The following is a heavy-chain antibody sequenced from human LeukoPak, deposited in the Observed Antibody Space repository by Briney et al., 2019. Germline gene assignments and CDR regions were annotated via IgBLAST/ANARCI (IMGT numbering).Heavy chain of an antibody. J-gene: IGHJ4*02. Sequence: SETLSLTCTVSGGSISSYYWSWIRQPPGKGLEWIGYIYYSGSTNYNPSLKSRVTISVDTSKNQFSLKLSSVTAADTAVYYCARGWDYTHNFDYWGQGTLVTVSS. D-gene: IGHD2-2*02. CDR3: ARGWDYTHNFDY. CDR2: IYYSGST. CDR1: GGSISSYY. V-gene: IGHV4-59*12.